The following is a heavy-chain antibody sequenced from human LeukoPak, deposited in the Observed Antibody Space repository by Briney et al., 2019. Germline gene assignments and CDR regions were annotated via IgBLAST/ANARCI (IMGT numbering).Heavy chain of an antibody. Sequence: GGSLRLSCAASRFTFSSHAMNWVRQAPGKGLEWVSVISGSGITTYYADSVKGRFTISRDNSKNTLYLQMDSLRAEDTAVYYCAKDRTGYYDTSPDFDYWGQGTQVTVSS. CDR1: RFTFSSHA. J-gene: IGHJ4*02. CDR2: ISGSGITT. D-gene: IGHD3/OR15-3a*01. CDR3: AKDRTGYYDTSPDFDY. V-gene: IGHV3-23*01.